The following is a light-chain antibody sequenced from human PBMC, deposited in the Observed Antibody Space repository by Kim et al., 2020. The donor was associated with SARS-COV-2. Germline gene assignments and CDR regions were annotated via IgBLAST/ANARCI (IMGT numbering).Light chain of an antibody. CDR1: KLGDKY. Sequence: SYELIQPPSVSVSPGQTARITCSGDKLGDKYACWYQQKPGQSPVLVIYQDSKRPSGIPERFSGSNSGNTATLTISGTQAMDEADYYCQAWDSSTGVVFGGGTQLTVL. J-gene: IGLJ2*01. CDR2: QDS. CDR3: QAWDSSTGVV. V-gene: IGLV3-1*01.